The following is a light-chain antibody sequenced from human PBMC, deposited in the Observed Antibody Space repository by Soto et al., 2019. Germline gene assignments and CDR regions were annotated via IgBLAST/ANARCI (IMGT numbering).Light chain of an antibody. CDR3: QQYSEFT. J-gene: IGKJ3*01. CDR1: QSVSSSY. CDR2: GAS. Sequence: EIVLTQSPGTLSLSPGERATLSCRASQSVSSSYLAWYQQKPGQAPRLLIYGASSRATGIPDRFSGSGSGTDFTLTISRLEPEDFAVYYCQQYSEFTFGPGTKVDIK. V-gene: IGKV3-20*01.